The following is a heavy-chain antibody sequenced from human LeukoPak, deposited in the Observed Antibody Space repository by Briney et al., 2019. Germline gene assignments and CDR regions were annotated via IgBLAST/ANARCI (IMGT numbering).Heavy chain of an antibody. CDR1: GFTFSSYG. CDR2: ISSSSYI. CDR3: ARGWELQPPFDY. Sequence: GGSLRLSCAASGFTFSSYGMHWVRQAPGKGLEWVSSISSSSYIYYADSVKGRFTISRDNAKNSLYLQMNSLRAEDTAVYYCARGWELQPPFDYWGQGTLVTVSS. D-gene: IGHD1-26*01. V-gene: IGHV3-21*01. J-gene: IGHJ4*02.